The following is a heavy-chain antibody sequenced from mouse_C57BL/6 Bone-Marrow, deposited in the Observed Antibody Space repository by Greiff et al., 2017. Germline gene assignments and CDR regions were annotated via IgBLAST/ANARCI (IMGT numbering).Heavy chain of an antibody. CDR1: GYSITSGYY. CDR2: ISYDGSN. CDR3: AREEPFYGKGYYAMDY. Sequence: DVQLQESGPGLVKPSQSLSLTCSVTGYSITSGYYWNWIRQFPGNKLEWMGYISYDGSNNYNPSLKNRISITRDTSKNQFFLKLNSVTTEDTATYYCAREEPFYGKGYYAMDYWGQGTSVTVSS. J-gene: IGHJ4*01. D-gene: IGHD2-10*01. V-gene: IGHV3-6*01.